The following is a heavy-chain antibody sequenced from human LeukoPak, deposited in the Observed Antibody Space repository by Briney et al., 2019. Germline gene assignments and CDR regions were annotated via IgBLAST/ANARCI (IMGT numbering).Heavy chain of an antibody. J-gene: IGHJ4*02. CDR1: GGSVSSTNS. Sequence: PSETLSLTCAVSGGSVSSTNSWSWVRQSPGKGLEWIGEIYHSGSANYNPSLRSRVTMSLDNSKNQFSLKLSSVTAADTAVYYCARVGPPRRLDYWGQGTLVTVSS. V-gene: IGHV4-4*02. D-gene: IGHD2-21*02. CDR3: ARVGPPRRLDY. CDR2: IYHSGSA.